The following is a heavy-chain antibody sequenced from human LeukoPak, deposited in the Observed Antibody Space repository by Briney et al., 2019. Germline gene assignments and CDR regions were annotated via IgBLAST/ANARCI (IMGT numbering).Heavy chain of an antibody. D-gene: IGHD3-10*01. CDR3: ARDSPATMVEGYYYYMDV. Sequence: PGGSLRLSCAASGFTFNAYSMHWVRQAPGKGLEWVAVISYDGSNKYYADSVKGRFTISRDNSKNTLYLQMNSLRAEDTAVYYCARDSPATMVEGYYYYMDVWGKGTTVTVSS. V-gene: IGHV3-30*04. CDR1: GFTFNAYS. CDR2: ISYDGSNK. J-gene: IGHJ6*03.